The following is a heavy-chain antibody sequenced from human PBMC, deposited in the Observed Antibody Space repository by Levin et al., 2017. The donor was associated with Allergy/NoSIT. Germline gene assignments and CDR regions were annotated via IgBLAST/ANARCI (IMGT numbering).Heavy chain of an antibody. CDR3: ARVVPYYDSSGYYFVKDYYFDY. Sequence: GGSLRLSCAASGFTFSSYWMHWVRQAPGKGLVWVSRINSDGSSTSYADSVKGRFTISRDNAKNTLYLQMNSLRAEDTAVYYCARVVPYYDSSGYYFVKDYYFDYWGQGTLVTVSS. CDR2: INSDGSST. D-gene: IGHD3-22*01. V-gene: IGHV3-74*01. J-gene: IGHJ4*02. CDR1: GFTFSSYW.